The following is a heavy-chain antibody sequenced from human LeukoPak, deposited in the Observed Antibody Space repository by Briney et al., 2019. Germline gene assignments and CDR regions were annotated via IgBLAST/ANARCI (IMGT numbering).Heavy chain of an antibody. V-gene: IGHV3-23*01. CDR3: AQQVGYCSSGSCYFTY. Sequence: GGSLRLSCAASGFTFSSYAMSWVRQAPGKGLEWVSAISNTGGSTYYADSVKGRFTISRDKSKNTLSLQMNSLRAEDTAVYYCAQQVGYCSSGSCYFTYWGQGTLVTVSS. J-gene: IGHJ1*01. CDR2: ISNTGGST. CDR1: GFTFSSYA. D-gene: IGHD2-15*01.